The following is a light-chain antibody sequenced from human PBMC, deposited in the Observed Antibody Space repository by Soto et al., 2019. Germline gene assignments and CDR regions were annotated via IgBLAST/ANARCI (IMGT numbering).Light chain of an antibody. CDR1: QGISSR. CDR3: QQSNSFPLS. V-gene: IGKV1-12*01. Sequence: DIQMTQSPSSVSASVGDRVTITCRASQGISSRLAWYQQKPGKAPNLLIYAASSLQSGVPSRFSGSGSDAEFTLTIGSLQPEDFATYYCQQSNSFPLSVGGGTKVEIK. CDR2: AAS. J-gene: IGKJ4*01.